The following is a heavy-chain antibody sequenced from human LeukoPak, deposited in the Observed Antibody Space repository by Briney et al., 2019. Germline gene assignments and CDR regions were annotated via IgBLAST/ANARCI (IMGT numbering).Heavy chain of an antibody. V-gene: IGHV3-21*05. CDR2: IRSSSSYT. CDR1: GFTFSSYS. Sequence: GGCLRLSCAASGFTFSSYSMNWVRQAPGKGLEWVSYIRSSSSYTNYADSVKGRFTISRDNAKNSLYLQMNSLRAEDTAVYYCARETLVRGVFSYEYWGQGTLVTVSS. J-gene: IGHJ4*02. CDR3: ARETLVRGVFSYEY. D-gene: IGHD3-10*01.